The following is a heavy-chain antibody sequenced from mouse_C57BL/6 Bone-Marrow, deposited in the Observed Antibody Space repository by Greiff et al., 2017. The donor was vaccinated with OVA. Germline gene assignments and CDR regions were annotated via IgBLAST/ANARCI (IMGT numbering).Heavy chain of an antibody. J-gene: IGHJ4*01. CDR3: AREVTLTGHAMDY. D-gene: IGHD2-1*01. CDR1: GYTFTSYW. CDR2: INPSNGGT. Sequence: VQLQQPGTELVKPGASVKLSCKASGYTFTSYWMHWVKQRPGQGLEWIGNINPSNGGTNYNEKFKSKATLTVDKSSSTAYMQLSSLTSEDSAVYYCAREVTLTGHAMDYWGQGTSVTVSS. V-gene: IGHV1-53*01.